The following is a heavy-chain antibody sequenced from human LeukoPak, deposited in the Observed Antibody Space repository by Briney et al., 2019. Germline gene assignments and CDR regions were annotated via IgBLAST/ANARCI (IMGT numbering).Heavy chain of an antibody. CDR2: IYYSGCT. CDR3: ARDRGYGMDV. Sequence: PSETLSLTCTVSGGSISSYYGSWIRQLPGKGLEWIGYIYYSGCTNYNPSLKSRVTISVDTSKNQFSLKLSSVTAADTAVYYCARDRGYGMDVWGQGTTVTVSS. CDR1: GGSISSYY. J-gene: IGHJ6*02. V-gene: IGHV4-59*01.